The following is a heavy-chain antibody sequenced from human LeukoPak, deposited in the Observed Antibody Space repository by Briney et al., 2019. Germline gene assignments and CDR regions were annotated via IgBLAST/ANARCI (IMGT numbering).Heavy chain of an antibody. J-gene: IGHJ4*02. Sequence: ASVKVSCKASGYTFTGYYMHWVRQAPGQGLEWMGWINPDSGGTNYAQKFQGRVTMTRDTSISAAYMDLSSLISDDTAVYYCARGSPGWLLADYWGQGTLVTVSS. V-gene: IGHV1-2*02. CDR3: ARGSPGWLLADY. CDR1: GYTFTGYY. CDR2: INPDSGGT. D-gene: IGHD3-22*01.